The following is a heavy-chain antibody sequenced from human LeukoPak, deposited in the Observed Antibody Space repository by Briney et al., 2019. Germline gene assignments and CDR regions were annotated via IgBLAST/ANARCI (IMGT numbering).Heavy chain of an antibody. CDR3: ARISTYYYDSSGYYDFPFYSFDI. V-gene: IGHV4-4*02. J-gene: IGHJ3*02. CDR1: SYSISNNNW. D-gene: IGHD3-22*01. CDR2: IYHSGST. Sequence: SGTLSLTCAVSSYSISNNNWWGWVRQPPGKGLEWIGEIYHSGSTNYNPSLKSRVTISVDTSKNQFSLKLSSVTAADTAVYYCARISTYYYDSSGYYDFPFYSFDIWGQGTMVTVSS.